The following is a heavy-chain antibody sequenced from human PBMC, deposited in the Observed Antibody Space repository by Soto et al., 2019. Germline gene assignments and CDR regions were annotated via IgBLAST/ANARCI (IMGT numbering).Heavy chain of an antibody. CDR2: IIPIFGTA. Sequence: QVQLVQSGAEVKKPGSSVKVSCKASGGTFSSYAISWVRQAPGQGLEWMGGIIPIFGTANYAQKFQGRVTITADESTSTAYMELSSLRSEDTAVYYCARDIYGILTVSLYYYYGMDVWGQGTTVTVSS. CDR1: GGTFSSYA. D-gene: IGHD3-9*01. V-gene: IGHV1-69*01. CDR3: ARDIYGILTVSLYYYYGMDV. J-gene: IGHJ6*02.